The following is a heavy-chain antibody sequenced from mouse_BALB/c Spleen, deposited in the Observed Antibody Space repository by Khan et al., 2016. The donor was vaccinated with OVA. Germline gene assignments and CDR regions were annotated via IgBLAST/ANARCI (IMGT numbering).Heavy chain of an antibody. V-gene: IGHV2-9*02. CDR3: ARFYDPYYAIDY. CDR2: IWAGGST. J-gene: IGHJ4*01. Sequence: VQLQESGPGLVAPSQSLSITCTVSGFSLTSYGVHWVLQPPGKGLEWLGVIWAGGSTNYNSALVSRLSISKDNSKSQVFLKMNSLQTDDTAMYYCARFYDPYYAIDYWGQGTSVTVSS. CDR1: GFSLTSYG. D-gene: IGHD2-3*01.